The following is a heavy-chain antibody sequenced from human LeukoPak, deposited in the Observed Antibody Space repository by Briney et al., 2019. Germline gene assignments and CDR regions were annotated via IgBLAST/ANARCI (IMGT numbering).Heavy chain of an antibody. CDR3: ATGGLYDLLDY. J-gene: IGHJ4*02. D-gene: IGHD3-9*01. V-gene: IGHV1-24*01. CDR1: GYTLTELS. CDR2: FEPADGEI. Sequence: ASVKVSCKVSGYTLTELSMHWVRQAPGKGLEWMGGFEPADGEIIYAQKFQGRVTMTEDTSTDTAFMELRSLRSEDTAVYYCATGGLYDLLDYWGQGALVTVSS.